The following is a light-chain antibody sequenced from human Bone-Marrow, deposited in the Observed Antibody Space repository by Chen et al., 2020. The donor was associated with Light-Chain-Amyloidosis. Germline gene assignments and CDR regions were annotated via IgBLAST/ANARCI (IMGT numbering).Light chain of an antibody. V-gene: IGLV2-14*01. Sequence: QSALTQPASVSGSPGQSITLSCTATSTDGGGDNHVSWYQQHPNKAPNLLIYEVTNRPSWVPDRSSGSKSDNTASLTISGLKTEDEDDYFCSAYTITNTRVFGSGTRVTVL. J-gene: IGLJ1*01. CDR3: SAYTITNTRV. CDR1: STDGGGDNH. CDR2: EVT.